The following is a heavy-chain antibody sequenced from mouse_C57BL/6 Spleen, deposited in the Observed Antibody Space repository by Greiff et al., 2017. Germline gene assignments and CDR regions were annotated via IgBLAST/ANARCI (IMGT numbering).Heavy chain of an antibody. J-gene: IGHJ4*01. D-gene: IGHD2-4*01. CDR2: INPNNGGT. CDR3: AIGDYAYAMDY. CDR1: GYTFTDYY. V-gene: IGHV1-26*01. Sequence: EVQLQQSGPELVKPGASVKISCKASGYTFTDYYMNWVKQSHGKSLEWIGDINPNNGGTSYNQKFKGKATLTVDKSSSTAYMELRRLTSEDSAVYYCAIGDYAYAMDYWGQGTSVTVSS.